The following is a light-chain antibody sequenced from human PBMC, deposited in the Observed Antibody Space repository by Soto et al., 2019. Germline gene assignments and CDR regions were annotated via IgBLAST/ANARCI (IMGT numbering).Light chain of an antibody. V-gene: IGKV3-20*01. Sequence: EIVLTQSPGTLSLSPGESATLSCRASQSVSSSYLAWYQQKPVQAPRLLIYGASSRATGIPDRFSGSGSGTDFTLTISRLEPEDFAVYYCQQYGTSPELTFGEGTKVEIE. J-gene: IGKJ4*01. CDR3: QQYGTSPELT. CDR2: GAS. CDR1: QSVSSSY.